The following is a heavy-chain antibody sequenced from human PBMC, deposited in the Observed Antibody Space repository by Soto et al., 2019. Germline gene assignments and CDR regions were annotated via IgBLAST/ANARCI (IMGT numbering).Heavy chain of an antibody. Sequence: SQTLSLTCAVSGGSISSGDYSWNWIRQPPGKGLEWIGYIYYSGSTNYNPSLKSRVTISVDTSKNQFSLKLSSVTAADTAVYYCARHFGRYPSPPLDYWGQGTLVTVSX. J-gene: IGHJ4*02. CDR2: IYYSGST. D-gene: IGHD6-19*01. CDR3: ARHFGRYPSPPLDY. V-gene: IGHV4-30-4*07. CDR1: GGSISSGDYS.